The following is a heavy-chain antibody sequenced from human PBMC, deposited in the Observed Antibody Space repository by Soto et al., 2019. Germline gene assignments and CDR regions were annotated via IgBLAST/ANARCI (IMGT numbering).Heavy chain of an antibody. CDR1: GFTLSAYW. J-gene: IGHJ3*02. D-gene: IGHD6-13*01. Sequence: EVQLEESGGDLVQPGGSLRLSCAASGFTLSAYWMTWVRQAPGKGQEWVANINRDGSNKSYLDSVRGRFTISRHNVGNTLYLHMDRMRADDRALYYCARNVYQGSSSLYLDAFDIWGQGTMVTVSS. CDR2: INRDGSNK. CDR3: ARNVYQGSSSLYLDAFDI. V-gene: IGHV3-7*02.